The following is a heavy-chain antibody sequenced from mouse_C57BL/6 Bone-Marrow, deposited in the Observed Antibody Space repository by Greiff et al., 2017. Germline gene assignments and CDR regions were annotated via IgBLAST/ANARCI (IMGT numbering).Heavy chain of an antibody. V-gene: IGHV1-78*01. CDR2: IYPRDGST. J-gene: IGHJ2*01. CDR3: ARSSTVVASYFDY. CDR1: GYTFTDYT. D-gene: IGHD1-1*01. Sequence: VQLQQSDAELVKPGASVKISCKASGYTFTDYTIHWMKQRPEQGLEWIGYIYPRDGSTKYTEKFKGKATLTADKSSSTAYMQLNSLTSEDSAVYFCARSSTVVASYFDYWGQGTTLTVSS.